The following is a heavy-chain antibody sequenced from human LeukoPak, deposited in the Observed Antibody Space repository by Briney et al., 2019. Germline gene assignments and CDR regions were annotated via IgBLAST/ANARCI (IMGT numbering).Heavy chain of an antibody. V-gene: IGHV1-8*01. CDR2: MNPNSGNT. CDR1: GYTFTSYD. D-gene: IGHD5-12*01. Sequence: ASVKVSCKASGYTFTSYDINWVRQATGQGLEWMGWMNPNSGNTGYAQKFQGRVTMTRNTSISTAYTELSSLRSEDTAVYYCARIRGYSGYESIDYWGQGTLVTVSS. CDR3: ARIRGYSGYESIDY. J-gene: IGHJ4*02.